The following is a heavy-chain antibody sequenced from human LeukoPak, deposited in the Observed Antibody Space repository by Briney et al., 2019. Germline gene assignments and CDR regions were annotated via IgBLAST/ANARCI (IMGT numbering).Heavy chain of an antibody. Sequence: ASVKVSCKASGYTFIYYWIHWVRQAPGQGREWMGRININSGGINYAQKFQGRVTITRDRAISTAYMEMSRLRFDDTAVYYCARDRDGGVGTIDYWGQGTLVPVSS. J-gene: IGHJ4*02. D-gene: IGHD3-3*01. CDR1: GYTFIYYW. CDR2: ININSGGI. CDR3: ARDRDGGVGTIDY. V-gene: IGHV1-2*06.